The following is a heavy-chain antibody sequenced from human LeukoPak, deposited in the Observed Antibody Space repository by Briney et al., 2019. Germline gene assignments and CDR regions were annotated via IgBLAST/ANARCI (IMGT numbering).Heavy chain of an antibody. D-gene: IGHD3-3*01. CDR2: ISGSGGST. Sequence: GGSLRLSCAVSGFTFSSYWMSWVRQAPGKGLEWVSTISGSGGSTYYADSVKGRFTISRDNSKNTLYLQMNSLRAEDTAVYYCARDQTYYDFWSGYYPNWHDYWGQGTLVTVSS. CDR3: ARDQTYYDFWSGYYPNWHDY. V-gene: IGHV3-23*01. J-gene: IGHJ4*02. CDR1: GFTFSSYW.